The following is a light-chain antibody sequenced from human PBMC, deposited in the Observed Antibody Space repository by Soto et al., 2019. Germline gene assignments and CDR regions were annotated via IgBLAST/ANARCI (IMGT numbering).Light chain of an antibody. CDR1: SSDVGGYNY. CDR2: DVS. Sequence: QSALTQPRSVSGSPGQSVTISCTGTSSDVGGYNYVSWYQQHPGKAPKLMIYDVSKRPSGVPDRFSGSKSGNTASLTISGLQAEDEGDYCCCSYAGSYTWVFGGGTKLTVL. CDR3: CSYAGSYTWV. J-gene: IGLJ3*02. V-gene: IGLV2-11*01.